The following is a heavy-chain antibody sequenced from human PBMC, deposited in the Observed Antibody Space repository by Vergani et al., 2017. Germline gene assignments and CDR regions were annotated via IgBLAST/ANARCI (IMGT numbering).Heavy chain of an antibody. J-gene: IGHJ4*02. CDR2: ISYDGDRR. D-gene: IGHD4-11*01. Sequence: QVHLVESGGGVVQPGRSLTLSCVASGFSFRGHGMHWVRQAPGKGLEWVAMISYDGDRRDYGDFAKGRFTISRDSSKTVYLQMNSLRVEDTAMYFCAKDLSYSTAWPHVDYWGQGTLVTVSS. V-gene: IGHV3-30*18. CDR3: AKDLSYSTAWPHVDY. CDR1: GFSFRGHG.